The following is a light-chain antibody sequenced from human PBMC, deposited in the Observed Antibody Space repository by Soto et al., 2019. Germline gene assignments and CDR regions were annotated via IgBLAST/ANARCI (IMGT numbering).Light chain of an antibody. V-gene: IGKV1-5*01. CDR1: ESINNW. J-gene: IGKJ1*01. CDR2: DAS. CDR3: QHYNSYSEA. Sequence: QLPQSPSTLAASVGDRVGITCRASESINNWLAWYQQKPGKAPNLLIYDASTLETGVPSRFSGSSSGTEFTLTISSLQPDDFATYYCQHYNSYSEAFGQGTKVDIK.